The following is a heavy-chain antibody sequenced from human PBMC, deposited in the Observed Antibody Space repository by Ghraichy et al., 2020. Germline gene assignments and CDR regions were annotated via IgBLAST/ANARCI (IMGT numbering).Heavy chain of an antibody. V-gene: IGHV3-23*01. J-gene: IGHJ5*02. Sequence: GGSLRLSCAASGFTFSSYAMSWVRQAPGKGLEWVSGISDSGGRTSYADALKGRFTISRDNTKSTLYLQMNSLRGEYTAVYYCAKALDASSWYLFDPWGQGTLVTVSS. D-gene: IGHD6-13*01. CDR3: AKALDASSWYLFDP. CDR2: ISDSGGRT. CDR1: GFTFSSYA.